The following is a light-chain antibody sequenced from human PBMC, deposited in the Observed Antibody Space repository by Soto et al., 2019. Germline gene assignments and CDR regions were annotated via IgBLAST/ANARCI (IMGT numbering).Light chain of an antibody. CDR1: QNVYNN. Sequence: EFVMTQSPATLSVSPGEGATLSCKASQNVYNNLAWYQQRPGQPPRLLIYDASTRATGISARFSGSGYGTKFTLTISSLQSEDFAVYFCQQCRNWPLTFGGWTKVDIK. CDR3: QQCRNWPLT. V-gene: IGKV3-15*01. CDR2: DAS. J-gene: IGKJ4*01.